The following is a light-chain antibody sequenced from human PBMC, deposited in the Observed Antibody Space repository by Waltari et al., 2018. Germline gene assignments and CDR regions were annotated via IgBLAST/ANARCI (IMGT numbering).Light chain of an antibody. CDR3: QQYNSYSLLT. CDR2: KAF. J-gene: IGKJ4*01. CDR1: QSISNW. Sequence: DIQMTQSPSTLSASVGDTIIITCRASQSISNWLAWYQQKPGKAPKLLIYKAFTLETGVPSRCSGSGSGTVFTLTISSLQPDDVATYYCQQYNSYSLLTFGGGTKVEIE. V-gene: IGKV1-5*03.